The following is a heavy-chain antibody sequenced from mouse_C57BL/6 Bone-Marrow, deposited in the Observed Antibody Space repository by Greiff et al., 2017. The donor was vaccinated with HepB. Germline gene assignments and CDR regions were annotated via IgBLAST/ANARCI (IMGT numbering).Heavy chain of an antibody. CDR2: ISSGGSYT. Sequence: EVKLQESGGDLVKPGGSLKLSCAASGFTFSSYGMSWVRQTPDKRLEWVATISSGGSYTYYPDSVKGRFTISRDNAKNTLYLQMSSLKSEDTAMYYCARHETAQAPFAYWGQGTLVTVSA. V-gene: IGHV5-6*01. J-gene: IGHJ3*01. CDR1: GFTFSSYG. CDR3: ARHETAQAPFAY. D-gene: IGHD3-2*02.